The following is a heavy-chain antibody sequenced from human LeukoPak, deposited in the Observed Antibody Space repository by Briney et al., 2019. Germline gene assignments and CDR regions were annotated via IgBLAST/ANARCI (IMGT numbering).Heavy chain of an antibody. CDR1: GFTFNSYG. D-gene: IGHD3-10*01. CDR3: VTETSGSFHN. V-gene: IGHV3-23*01. Sequence: SGGSLRLSCATSGFTFNSYGMNWVRQAPGKGLEWVSGISGSGGSTYYADSVKGRFTISRDNSKNTLYLQMNSLKTEDTAVYYCVTETSGSFHNWGQGTLVTVSS. J-gene: IGHJ4*02. CDR2: ISGSGGST.